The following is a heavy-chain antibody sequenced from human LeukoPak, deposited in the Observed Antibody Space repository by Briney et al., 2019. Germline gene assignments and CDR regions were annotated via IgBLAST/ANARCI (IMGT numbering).Heavy chain of an antibody. CDR3: ARDQEAFDY. CDR2: IYPRDGST. V-gene: IGHV1-46*01. CDR1: GYTFTSNY. J-gene: IGHJ4*02. Sequence: AAVKVSCKASGYTFTSNYIHWVRQAPGQGLEWMGMIYPRDGSTSYAQKFQGRVTVTRDTSTSTVHMELSGLRSEDTAVYYCARDQEAFDYWGQGTLVTVSS.